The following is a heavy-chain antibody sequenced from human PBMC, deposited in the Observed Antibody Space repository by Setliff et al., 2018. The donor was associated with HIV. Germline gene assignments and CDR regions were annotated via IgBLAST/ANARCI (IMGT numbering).Heavy chain of an antibody. V-gene: IGHV3-30*04. Sequence: GESLKISCAASGFSFNNYVMHWVRHAPGKGLEWVAVISYDGSDIYYADSVKGRFTISRENSKNTLYLQMNSLRPEDTAVYYCARAFGYYDFWSGYSGDEFDIWGQGTTVTVSS. CDR1: GFSFNNYV. CDR2: ISYDGSDI. D-gene: IGHD3-3*01. J-gene: IGHJ3*02. CDR3: ARAFGYYDFWSGYSGDEFDI.